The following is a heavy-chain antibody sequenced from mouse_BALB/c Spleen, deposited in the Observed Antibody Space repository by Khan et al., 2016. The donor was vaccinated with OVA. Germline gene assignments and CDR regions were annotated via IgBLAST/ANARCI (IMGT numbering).Heavy chain of an antibody. Sequence: EVQLVESGGGLVQPGGSLRLSCATSGFTFTDYYMSWVRQPPGQALEWLGFIRHKANGYTTEYSASVKGRFTISRANSQSYLYLQMNTLRAEDTATYYCERDRTGTFAYWGQGTLVTVSA. CDR2: IRHKANGYTT. J-gene: IGHJ3*01. D-gene: IGHD4-1*01. CDR3: ERDRTGTFAY. V-gene: IGHV7-3*02. CDR1: GFTFTDYY.